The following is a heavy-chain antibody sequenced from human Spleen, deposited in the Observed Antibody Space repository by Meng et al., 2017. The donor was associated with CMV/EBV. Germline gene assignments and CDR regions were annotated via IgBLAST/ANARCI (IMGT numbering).Heavy chain of an antibody. D-gene: IGHD6-19*01. V-gene: IGHV3-21*01. Sequence: GGSLRLSCAASGFTFRHYSMNWVRQAPGNGLEWVSSISSSSSYIYYAESVKGRFTISRDNAKNSLYLQMNSLRVEDTGVYYCASTSGIAVAETDYWGQGTLVTVSS. CDR1: GFTFRHYS. CDR2: ISSSSSYI. CDR3: ASTSGIAVAETDY. J-gene: IGHJ4*02.